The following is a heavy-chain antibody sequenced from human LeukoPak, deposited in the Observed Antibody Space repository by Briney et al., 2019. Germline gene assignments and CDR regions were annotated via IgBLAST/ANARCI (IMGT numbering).Heavy chain of an antibody. J-gene: IGHJ4*02. Sequence: GGSLRLSCAASGFTVSNYYMSWVRQAPGKGLEWVSVLYTAGSTKYADSVKGRFTISRDNSKNTMYLQMSSLRVEDTAVYYCVKDSSSGSYFDYWGQGTLVTVSS. D-gene: IGHD3-10*01. CDR3: VKDSSSGSYFDY. V-gene: IGHV3-66*01. CDR1: GFTVSNYY. CDR2: LYTAGST.